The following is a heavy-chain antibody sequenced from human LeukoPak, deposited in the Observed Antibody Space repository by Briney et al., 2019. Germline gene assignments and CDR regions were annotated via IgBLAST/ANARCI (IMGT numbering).Heavy chain of an antibody. Sequence: PSETLSLTCTVSGGSISSGGYYWSWIRQHPGKGLEWIGYIYYSGSTYYSPSLKSRVTISVDTSKNQFSLKLSSVTAADTAVYYCARGVDRYWFDPWGQGTLVTVSS. J-gene: IGHJ5*02. D-gene: IGHD3-22*01. CDR3: ARGVDRYWFDP. V-gene: IGHV4-31*03. CDR1: GGSISSGGYY. CDR2: IYYSGST.